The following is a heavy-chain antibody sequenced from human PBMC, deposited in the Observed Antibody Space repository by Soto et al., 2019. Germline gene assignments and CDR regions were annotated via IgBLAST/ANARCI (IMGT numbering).Heavy chain of an antibody. CDR3: ARMRRGSWFGELLY. CDR2: ISAYNGNT. V-gene: IGHV1-18*01. J-gene: IGHJ4*02. D-gene: IGHD3-10*01. Sequence: ASVKVSCKASGYAFTIYGISWVRQAPGQGLEWMGWISAYNGNTNYAQKLQGRVTMTTDTSTSTAYMELRSLRSDDTAVYYCARMRRGSWFGELLYWGQGTLVTVSS. CDR1: GYAFTIYG.